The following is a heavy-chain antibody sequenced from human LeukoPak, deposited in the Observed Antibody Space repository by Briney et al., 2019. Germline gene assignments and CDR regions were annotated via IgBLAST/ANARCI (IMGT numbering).Heavy chain of an antibody. CDR3: ARDRDGSGYPPYYYYMDV. J-gene: IGHJ6*03. V-gene: IGHV4-61*02. D-gene: IGHD3-3*01. CDR2: IYTSGST. Sequence: SQTLSLTCTVSGGSISSGRYYWGWIRQPAGKGLEWIVRIYTSGSTNYNPSLKSRVTISVDTSKNQFSLKLSSVTAADTAVYYCARDRDGSGYPPYYYYMDVWGKGTTVTVSS. CDR1: GGSISSGRYY.